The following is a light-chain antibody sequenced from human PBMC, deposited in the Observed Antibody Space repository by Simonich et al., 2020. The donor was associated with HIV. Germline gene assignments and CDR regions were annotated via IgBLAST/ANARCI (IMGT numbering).Light chain of an antibody. CDR3: CSYAILRWV. CDR2: EGI. J-gene: IGLJ3*02. CDR1: SSDVGRYNL. Sequence: QSALTQPASVSGSPGQSITISCTGTSSDVGRYNLVSWYQHYPGKAPKLMISEGIKRPSGVSNRFSGSKSGNTASLTISGLQAEDEADYYCCSYAILRWVFGGGTNLTVL. V-gene: IGLV2-23*01.